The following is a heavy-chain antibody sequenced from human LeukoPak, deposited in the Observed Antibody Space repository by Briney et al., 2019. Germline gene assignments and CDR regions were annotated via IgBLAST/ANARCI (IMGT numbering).Heavy chain of an antibody. Sequence: PGGSRRLSCAASGFTFSSYSMNWVRQAPGKGLEWVSSISSSSSYIYYADSVKGRFTISRDNAKNSLYLQMNSLRAEDTAVYYCARTLLYYYYYGMDVWGQGTTVTVSS. J-gene: IGHJ6*02. D-gene: IGHD2-15*01. V-gene: IGHV3-21*01. CDR2: ISSSSSYI. CDR3: ARTLLYYYYYGMDV. CDR1: GFTFSSYS.